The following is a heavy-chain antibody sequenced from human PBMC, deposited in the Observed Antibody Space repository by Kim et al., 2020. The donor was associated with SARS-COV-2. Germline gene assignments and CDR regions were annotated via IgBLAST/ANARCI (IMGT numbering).Heavy chain of an antibody. Sequence: GDAVKGRFSISRDNSRNTVNLQMNSLRAEDTAVYYCAKDSGNDFGDQSDYWGQGTLVTVSS. J-gene: IGHJ4*02. V-gene: IGHV3-23*02. D-gene: IGHD4-17*01. CDR3: AKDSGNDFGDQSDY.